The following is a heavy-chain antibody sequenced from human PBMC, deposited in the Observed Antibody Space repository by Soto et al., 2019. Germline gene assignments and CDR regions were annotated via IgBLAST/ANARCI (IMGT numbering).Heavy chain of an antibody. Sequence: GGSLRLSCAASGFTFSTYAFNWVRQAPGKGLEWVSGISWHGGSTGYADSVKGRFSISRDNAKNSLYLQMNSLRAEDTALYHCARVLCSSTSCYEVDYWGQGTLVTVSS. D-gene: IGHD2-2*01. CDR1: GFTFSTYA. CDR3: ARVLCSSTSCYEVDY. V-gene: IGHV3-20*01. CDR2: ISWHGGST. J-gene: IGHJ4*02.